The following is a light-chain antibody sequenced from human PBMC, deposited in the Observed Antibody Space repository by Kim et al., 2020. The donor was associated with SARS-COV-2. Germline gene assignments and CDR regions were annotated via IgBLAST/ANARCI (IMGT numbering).Light chain of an antibody. CDR3: QQRSNWPPYT. Sequence: EIVLTQSPATLSLSPGERATLSCRASQSVSSYLAWYQQKPGQAPRLLIYDASNRATGIPARFSGSGSGTDFTLNISSLEPEDFAVYYWQQRSNWPPYTFGQGTKLDI. V-gene: IGKV3-11*01. CDR2: DAS. J-gene: IGKJ2*01. CDR1: QSVSSY.